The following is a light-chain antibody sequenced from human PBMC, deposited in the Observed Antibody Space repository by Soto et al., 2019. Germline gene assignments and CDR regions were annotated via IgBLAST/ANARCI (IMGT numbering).Light chain of an antibody. Sequence: QLVLTQSPSASASLGASVKLTCTLSSGHSNYAIAWHPRQPEKGTRYLMKLNSDGSHSNGDGIPDRFSGSSSGAERYLTISSRQSEDEADYYCQTWGTGIQVFGGGTKVTVL. V-gene: IGLV4-69*01. J-gene: IGLJ2*01. CDR1: SGHSNYA. CDR2: LNSDGSH. CDR3: QTWGTGIQV.